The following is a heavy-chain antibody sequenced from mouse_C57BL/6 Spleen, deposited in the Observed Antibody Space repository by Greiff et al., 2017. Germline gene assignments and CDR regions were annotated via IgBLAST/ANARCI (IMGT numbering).Heavy chain of an antibody. CDR2: IHPNSGST. CDR1: GYTFTSYW. V-gene: IGHV1-64*01. J-gene: IGHJ4*01. CDR3: ARDTTVVAYYYAMDY. D-gene: IGHD1-1*01. Sequence: VQLQQPGAELVKPGASVKLSCKASGYTFTSYWMHWVKQRPGQGLEWIGMIHPNSGSTNYNEKFKSKATLTVDKSSSTAYMQLSSLTSEDSAVYYCARDTTVVAYYYAMDYWGQGTSVTVSS.